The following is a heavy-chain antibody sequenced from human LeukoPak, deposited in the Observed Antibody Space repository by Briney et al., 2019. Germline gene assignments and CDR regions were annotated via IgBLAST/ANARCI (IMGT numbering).Heavy chain of an antibody. CDR3: ANNYFDSSGYYWGFDH. V-gene: IGHV3-30-3*01. CDR1: RFTFTSYA. CDR2: ISYDGSNK. J-gene: IGHJ4*02. D-gene: IGHD3-22*01. Sequence: PGRSLRLSCAASRFTFTSYAMHWVRQAPGKGLKWAAVISYDGSNKYYADSVKGRFTISRDNSKNTLYLQMNSLRAEDTAVYYCANNYFDSSGYYWGFDHWGQGTLVTVSS.